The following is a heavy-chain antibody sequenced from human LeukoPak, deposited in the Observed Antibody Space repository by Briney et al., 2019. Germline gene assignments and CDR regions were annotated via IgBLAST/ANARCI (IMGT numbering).Heavy chain of an antibody. CDR3: ARDPSTWYFDY. V-gene: IGHV4-4*07. J-gene: IGHJ4*02. Sequence: PSVTLSLTCTVSNDSISSYYWSWIRQPAGKGLEWIGLISTSGSTNYNPSLKSRVTMSVDTSKNQFSLKLSSVTAADTAVYYCARDPSTWYFDYWGQGTLVTVSS. D-gene: IGHD3-3*02. CDR2: ISTSGST. CDR1: NDSISSYY.